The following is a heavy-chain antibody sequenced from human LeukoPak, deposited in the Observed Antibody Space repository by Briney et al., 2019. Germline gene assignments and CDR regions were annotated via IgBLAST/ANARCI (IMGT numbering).Heavy chain of an antibody. Sequence: GGSLRLSCAASGFTFSTYSMNWVRQAPGKGLEWVSSVATSSSGHIYYADSVTGRFTISRDNAKNSLYLQMNSLRAEDTAVYCCARGHHGVPLDYWGQGTLVTVSS. D-gene: IGHD3-10*01. CDR2: VATSSSGHI. V-gene: IGHV3-21*01. CDR3: ARGHHGVPLDY. J-gene: IGHJ4*02. CDR1: GFTFSTYS.